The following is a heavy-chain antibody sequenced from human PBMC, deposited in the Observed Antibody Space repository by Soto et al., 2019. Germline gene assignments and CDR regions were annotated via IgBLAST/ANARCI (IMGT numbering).Heavy chain of an antibody. D-gene: IGHD3-10*01. Sequence: PGGSLRLSCAASGFTFSSYGMHWVRQAPGKGLEWVAVISYDGSNKYYADSVKGRFTISRDNSKNTLYLQMNSLRAEDTAVYYCAKRASDYGSGSYYNGMDVWGQGTTVTVSS. J-gene: IGHJ6*02. CDR2: ISYDGSNK. CDR3: AKRASDYGSGSYYNGMDV. V-gene: IGHV3-30*18. CDR1: GFTFSSYG.